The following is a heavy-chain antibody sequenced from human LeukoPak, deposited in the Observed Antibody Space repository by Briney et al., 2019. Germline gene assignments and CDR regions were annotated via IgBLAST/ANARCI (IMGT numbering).Heavy chain of an antibody. J-gene: IGHJ5*02. CDR1: GDTLTTYD. Sequence: ASVKVSCKASGDTLTTYDINWVRQATGQGLEWMGWMNPNSGNTDYTQKFQGRVTMTRDISMSTAYMEVSSLRSEDTAIYYCARGTVTIDCSGGSCYRLDPWGQGTLVTVSS. CDR2: MNPNSGNT. CDR3: ARGTVTIDCSGGSCYRLDP. D-gene: IGHD2-15*01. V-gene: IGHV1-8*01.